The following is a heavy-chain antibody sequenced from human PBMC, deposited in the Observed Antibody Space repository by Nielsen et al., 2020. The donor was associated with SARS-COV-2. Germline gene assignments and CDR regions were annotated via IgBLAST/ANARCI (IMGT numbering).Heavy chain of an antibody. CDR1: GFTFSDYY. CDR2: ISSSGSTI. V-gene: IGHV3-11*04. J-gene: IGHJ6*03. Sequence: GGSLRLSCAASGFTFSDYYMSWIRQAPGKGLEWVSYISSSGSTIYYADSVKGRFTISRDNAKNSLYLQMNSLRAEDTAVYYCARDFGYCSSTSCERDMDVWGKGTTVTVSS. CDR3: ARDFGYCSSTSCERDMDV. D-gene: IGHD2-2*01.